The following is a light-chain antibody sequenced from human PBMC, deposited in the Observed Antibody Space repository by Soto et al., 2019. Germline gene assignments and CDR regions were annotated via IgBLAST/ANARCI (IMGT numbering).Light chain of an antibody. J-gene: IGKJ4*01. CDR1: QSISTW. CDR3: QQYNTYPLS. V-gene: IGKV1-5*03. Sequence: DIRMTQSPSTLSAFVGDRVTITCRASQSISTWLAWYQQKPGKAPKLLIYKASNLEGGVPSRFSGSGSGTEFTITINSLQPDDFVTYYCQQYNTYPLSFGGGTTVEIK. CDR2: KAS.